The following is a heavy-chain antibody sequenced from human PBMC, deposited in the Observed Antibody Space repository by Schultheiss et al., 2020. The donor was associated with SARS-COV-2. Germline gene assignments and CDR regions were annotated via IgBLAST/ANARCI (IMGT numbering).Heavy chain of an antibody. CDR3: ARGYGGDALDYFDY. V-gene: IGHV4-39*01. J-gene: IGHJ4*02. CDR2: IYYSGST. Sequence: SETLSLTCTVSGGSISSYYWGWIRQPPGKGLEWIGSIYYSGSTYYNPSLKSRVTISVDTSKNQFSLKLSSVTAADTAVYYCARGYGGDALDYFDYWGQGTLVTVSS. D-gene: IGHD4-23*01. CDR1: GGSISSYY.